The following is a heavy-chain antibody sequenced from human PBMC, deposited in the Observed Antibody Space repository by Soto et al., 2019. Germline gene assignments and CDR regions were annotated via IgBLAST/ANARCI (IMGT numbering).Heavy chain of an antibody. CDR3: AGDGGFSYGFDYYFDY. CDR2: ISYDGYNA. V-gene: IGHV3-30-3*01. D-gene: IGHD5-18*01. J-gene: IGHJ4*02. CDR1: GFDFSTHV. Sequence: PGGSLRLSCAASGFDFSTHVVHWVRQAPGQGLEWVAVISYDGYNAYYADSVKGRFTISKDNSRNTLFLQMDNLRSDDTAVYFCAGDGGFSYGFDYYFDYWGQGTLVTVSS.